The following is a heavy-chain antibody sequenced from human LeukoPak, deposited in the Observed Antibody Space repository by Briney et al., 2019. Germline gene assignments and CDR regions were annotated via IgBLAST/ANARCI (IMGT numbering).Heavy chain of an antibody. Sequence: SETLSLTCTVSGGSISSSSYYWGWIRQPPGKGLEWIGSIYYSGSTYYNPSLKSRVTISVDTSKNQFSLKLSSVTAADTAVYYCARDPLGSYYSVSRDHWGQGTLVTVSS. CDR2: IYYSGST. J-gene: IGHJ4*02. CDR1: GGSISSSSYY. D-gene: IGHD1-26*01. V-gene: IGHV4-39*07. CDR3: ARDPLGSYYSVSRDH.